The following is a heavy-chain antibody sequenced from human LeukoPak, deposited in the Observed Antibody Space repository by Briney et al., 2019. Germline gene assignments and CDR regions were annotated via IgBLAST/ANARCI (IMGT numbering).Heavy chain of an antibody. D-gene: IGHD3-9*01. CDR1: GYSFTSYW. CDR2: IDPSASYT. V-gene: IGHV5-10-1*01. Sequence: GESLKISCEGSGYSFTSYWISWVRQMPGKGLEWMGSIDPSASYTNYSPSFQGHVTISVDKSINTAYLQWSSLKASDTAMYYCARLEYFADYWGQGTLVTVSS. J-gene: IGHJ4*02. CDR3: ARLEYFADY.